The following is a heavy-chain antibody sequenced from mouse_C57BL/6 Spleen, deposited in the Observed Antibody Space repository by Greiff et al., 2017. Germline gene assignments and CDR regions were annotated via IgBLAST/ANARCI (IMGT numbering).Heavy chain of an antibody. CDR3: ATGDYPYYYAMDY. V-gene: IGHV1-52*01. CDR1: GYTFTSYW. J-gene: IGHJ4*01. CDR2: IDPSDSET. D-gene: IGHD2-4*01. Sequence: VQLQQSGAELVRPGSSVKLSCKASGYTFTSYWMHWVKQRPIQGLEWIGNIDPSDSETHYNQKFKDKATLTVDKSSSTAYMQLSSLTSEDSAVYYCATGDYPYYYAMDYWGQGTSVTVSS.